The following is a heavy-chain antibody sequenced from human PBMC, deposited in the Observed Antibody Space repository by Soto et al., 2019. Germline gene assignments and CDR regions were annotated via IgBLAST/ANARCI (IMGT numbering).Heavy chain of an antibody. V-gene: IGHV4-34*01. CDR3: ARGDGEQWLVKN. CDR2: INHSGST. CDR1: GGSFRGFY. Sequence: PSETLSLTCAVYGGSFRGFYWSWIRQPPGKELKRIGEINHSGSTNSNPSLKSRVSISVVTSKNQFSLKLSSVTAAVTAVYYCARGDGEQWLVKNWGQGTLVTVSS. D-gene: IGHD6-19*01. J-gene: IGHJ4*02.